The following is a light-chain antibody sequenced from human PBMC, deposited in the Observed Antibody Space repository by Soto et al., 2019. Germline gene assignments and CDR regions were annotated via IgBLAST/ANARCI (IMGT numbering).Light chain of an antibody. Sequence: EIVLTQSPDTLSLSPGERATLSCRASQSMRSSYLAWYQQRPGQGPRLLIFDASSRATGIPDRFSGSGSGTDFTLTISRLEPEDFAVYYCQQYGSSPRTFGQGTKVEIK. CDR2: DAS. V-gene: IGKV3-20*01. J-gene: IGKJ1*01. CDR1: QSMRSSY. CDR3: QQYGSSPRT.